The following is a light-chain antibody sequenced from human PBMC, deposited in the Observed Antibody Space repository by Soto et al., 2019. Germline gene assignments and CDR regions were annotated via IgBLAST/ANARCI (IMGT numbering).Light chain of an antibody. V-gene: IGKV1-39*01. Sequence: DIQMTQSPSSLSVSVGDRVTMTFRASETISTFLDWYEVKPVKAPKLLMYAASTLQDGVPSRFSGSGAGTDFTPTINSLQPEDFASYYCQQSYDISPITFGQGTRLEIK. CDR3: QQSYDISPIT. J-gene: IGKJ5*01. CDR1: ETISTF. CDR2: AAS.